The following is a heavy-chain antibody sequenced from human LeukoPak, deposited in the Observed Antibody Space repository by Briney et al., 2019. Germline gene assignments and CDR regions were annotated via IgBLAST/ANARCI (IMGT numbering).Heavy chain of an antibody. CDR1: GGSISSYY. CDR3: ARGFTGDYYFDY. D-gene: IGHD4-17*01. CDR2: IYYSGST. Sequence: PSETLSLTCTVSGGSISSYYWSWIRQPPGKGLEWIGYIYYSGSTNYNPSLKSRVTISVDTSKNQFSLKLSSVTAADTAVYYCARGFTGDYYFDYWGQGTLVTVSS. V-gene: IGHV4-59*01. J-gene: IGHJ4*02.